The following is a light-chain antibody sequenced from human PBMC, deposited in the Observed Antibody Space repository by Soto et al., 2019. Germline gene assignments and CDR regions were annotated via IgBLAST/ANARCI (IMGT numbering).Light chain of an antibody. CDR3: QQXYSTPYT. V-gene: IGKV4-1*01. J-gene: IGKJ2*01. CDR1: QXVLYXSSXKXX. Sequence: DIVMTQSPDSLAVSLGEXXXXSXXXSQXVLYXSSXKXXLAWYQQKPGQPPKLLIYWASTRESGVPDRFSGSGSGTDFTLTISSLQAEDVAVXXXQQXYSTPYTFGQGTKLEIK. CDR2: WAS.